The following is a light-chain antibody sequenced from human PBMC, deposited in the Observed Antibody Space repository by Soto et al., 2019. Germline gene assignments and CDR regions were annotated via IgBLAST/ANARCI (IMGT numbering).Light chain of an antibody. CDR2: EVS. V-gene: IGLV2-14*01. Sequence: QSELTQPASVADPPAQTNTISCTGASSDIGTYKYVYWVQDHPGKTPKLIIFEVSNRPAGISDRFSGLKSANTAYLTIPGVQPEDEADYHCSSYATIKTVVFGGGTKVTVL. J-gene: IGLJ1*01. CDR1: SSDIGTYKY. CDR3: SSYATIKTVV.